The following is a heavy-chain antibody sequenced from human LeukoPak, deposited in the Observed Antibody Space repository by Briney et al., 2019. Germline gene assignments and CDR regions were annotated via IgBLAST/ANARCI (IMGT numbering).Heavy chain of an antibody. CDR3: ARDGDSSGSYFDY. CDR1: GFTFSSYA. Sequence: PGGSLRLSCAAPGFTFSSYAMHWVRQAPGKGLEWVAVISYDGSNKYYADSVKGRFTISRDNSKNTLYLQMNSLRAEDTAVYYCARDGDSSGSYFDYWGQGTLVTVSS. J-gene: IGHJ4*02. V-gene: IGHV3-30-3*01. D-gene: IGHD3-22*01. CDR2: ISYDGSNK.